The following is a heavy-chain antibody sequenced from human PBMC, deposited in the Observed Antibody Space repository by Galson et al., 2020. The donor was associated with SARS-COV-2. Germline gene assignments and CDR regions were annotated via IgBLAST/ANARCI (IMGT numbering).Heavy chain of an antibody. CDR3: ARRGYYDRSGSRWYVMDV. V-gene: IGHV3-33*01. D-gene: IGHD3-22*01. CDR2: IWYDGSNE. J-gene: IGHJ6*02. Sequence: GGSLRLSCATSGFIFKTFGMYWVHQAPGKGLEWVALIWYDGSNEYYTDSVKGRFTVSRDNSKNTMYLQMNSLRAEDTAVYYCARRGYYDRSGSRWYVMDVWGQGTTVTVSS. CDR1: GFIFKTFG.